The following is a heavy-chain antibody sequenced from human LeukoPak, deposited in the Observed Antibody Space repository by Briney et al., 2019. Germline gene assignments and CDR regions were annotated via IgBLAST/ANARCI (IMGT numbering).Heavy chain of an antibody. V-gene: IGHV1-2*06. J-gene: IGHJ6*03. CDR2: INPNSGGT. CDR3: ARDHSSSKNYYYYMDV. Sequence: ASVKVSCKASGYTFTGYYMHWVRQAPGQGLEWMGRINPNSGGTNYAQQFQGRVTMTRDTSISTAHMELSRLRSDDTAVYYCARDHSSSKNYYYYMDVWGKGTTVTVSS. CDR1: GYTFTGYY. D-gene: IGHD6-6*01.